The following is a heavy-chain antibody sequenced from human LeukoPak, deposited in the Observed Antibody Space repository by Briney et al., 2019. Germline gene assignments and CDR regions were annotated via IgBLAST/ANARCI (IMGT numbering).Heavy chain of an antibody. Sequence: GGSLRLSCAASGFTFSSYSMNWVRQAPGKGLEWVSSISSSSSYIYYADSVKGRFTISRDNSKNTLYLQMNSLRAEDTAVYYCAGGQGWHFDLWGLGTLITVSS. V-gene: IGHV3-21*01. CDR2: ISSSSSYI. CDR3: AGGQGWHFDL. J-gene: IGHJ2*01. CDR1: GFTFSSYS. D-gene: IGHD2-15*01.